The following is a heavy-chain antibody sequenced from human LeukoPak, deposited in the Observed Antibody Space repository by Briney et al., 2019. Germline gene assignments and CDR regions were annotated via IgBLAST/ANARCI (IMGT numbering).Heavy chain of an antibody. Sequence: GGSLRLSCAASGFTFSGYEMNWVRQAPGKGLEWVSYISSSGSTIYYADSVKGRFTISRDNAKNSLYLQMNSLRAEDTAVYYCAREGVYSYGDYYYGMDVWGQGTTVTVSS. CDR2: ISSSGSTI. V-gene: IGHV3-48*03. J-gene: IGHJ6*02. CDR1: GFTFSGYE. CDR3: AREGVYSYGDYYYGMDV. D-gene: IGHD5-18*01.